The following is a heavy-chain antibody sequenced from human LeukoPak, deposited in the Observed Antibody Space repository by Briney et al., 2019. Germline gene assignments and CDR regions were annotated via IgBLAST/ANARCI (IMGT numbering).Heavy chain of an antibody. CDR1: GFTFTSSA. Sequence: SVKVSCKASGFTFTSSAVQWVRQARGQRLEWIGWIVVGSGNTNYAQKFQERVTITRDTSTSTAYMELSSLRSEDTAVYYCAADQRGAQGPFANYWGQGTLVTVSS. D-gene: IGHD3-9*01. J-gene: IGHJ4*02. V-gene: IGHV1-58*01. CDR3: AADQRGAQGPFANY. CDR2: IVVGSGNT.